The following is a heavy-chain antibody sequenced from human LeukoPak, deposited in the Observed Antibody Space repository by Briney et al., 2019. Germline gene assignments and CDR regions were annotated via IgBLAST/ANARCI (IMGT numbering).Heavy chain of an antibody. Sequence: SETLSLTCTVSGGSISSGDYYWSWIRQPPGKGLEWIGEINHSGGTNYNPSLKSRVTISVDTSKNQFSLKLSSVTAADTAVYYCAREIAAADPWGQGTLVTVSS. CDR1: GGSISSGDYY. V-gene: IGHV4-39*07. D-gene: IGHD6-13*01. J-gene: IGHJ5*02. CDR2: INHSGGT. CDR3: AREIAAADP.